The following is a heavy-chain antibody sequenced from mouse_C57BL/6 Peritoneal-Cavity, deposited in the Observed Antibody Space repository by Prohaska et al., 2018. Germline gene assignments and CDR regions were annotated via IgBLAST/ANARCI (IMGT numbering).Heavy chain of an antibody. J-gene: IGHJ3*01. CDR1: GFPFSDYG. D-gene: IGHD2-2*01. V-gene: IGHV5-17*01. CDR2: ISSGSSTI. CDR3: ARVHGSAWFAY. Sequence: EVQLVESGGGLVKPGGSLKLSCAASGFPFSDYGMHWVRQAPEKGLEWGAYISSGSSTIYYADTVKGRFTIARDNAKNTLFLQMTSLRSEETAMYYCARVHGSAWFAYWGQGTLVTVSA.